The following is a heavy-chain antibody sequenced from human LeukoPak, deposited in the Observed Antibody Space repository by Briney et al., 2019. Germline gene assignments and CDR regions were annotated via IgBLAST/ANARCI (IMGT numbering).Heavy chain of an antibody. CDR3: ASSLQLN. V-gene: IGHV4-34*01. CDR2: INHSGST. Sequence: SETLSLTCAVYGGAFSGYYWSWIRQPPGKGLEWIGEINHSGSTNYNPSLTSPVTISVDTSKNQFSRMLSSVTAADTAVYYCASSLQLNWGQGTLVTVSS. CDR1: GGAFSGYY. D-gene: IGHD1-1*01. J-gene: IGHJ4*02.